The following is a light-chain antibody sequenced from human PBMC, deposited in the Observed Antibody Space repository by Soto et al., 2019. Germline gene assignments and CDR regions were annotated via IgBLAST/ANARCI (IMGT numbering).Light chain of an antibody. CDR3: SSYAGSSNV. V-gene: IGLV2-8*01. CDR2: EVN. CDR1: SSDVGGYNY. Sequence: QSVLTQPPSASGSPGQSVAISCTGTSSDVGGYNYVSWYQQHPGKAPKFMIYEVNKRPSGVPDRFSGSKSGNTASLTVSGLQAEDEVDYYCSSYAGSSNVFGTGTKVTVL. J-gene: IGLJ1*01.